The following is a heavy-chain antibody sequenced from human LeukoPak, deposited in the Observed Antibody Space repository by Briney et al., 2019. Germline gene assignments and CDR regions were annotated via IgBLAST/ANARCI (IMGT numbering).Heavy chain of an antibody. Sequence: GDSLSSSCQGFGYPFTTSWMGWVRQLPGNGLEKTAIIYAGSSHAKYSPSFQGQVSITTDRSIRTAYLHWSSLKASDTAIYYCAIINHPDGRVYWGQGTLVTVSS. CDR3: AIINHPDGRVY. CDR1: GYPFTTSW. V-gene: IGHV5-51*01. CDR2: IYAGSSHA. J-gene: IGHJ4*02. D-gene: IGHD5-24*01.